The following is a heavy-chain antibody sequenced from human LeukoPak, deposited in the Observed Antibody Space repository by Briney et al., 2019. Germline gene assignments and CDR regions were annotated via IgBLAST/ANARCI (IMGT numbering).Heavy chain of an antibody. V-gene: IGHV3-30*18. Sequence: GGSLRLSCAASGFTFSSYGMHWVRQAPGKGLEWVAVISYDGSNKYYADSVKGRFTISRDNSKNTLYLQMNSLRAEDTAVYYCAKLYSGYDPGFDYWGQGTLVTVSS. CDR1: GFTFSSYG. CDR2: ISYDGSNK. D-gene: IGHD5-12*01. J-gene: IGHJ4*02. CDR3: AKLYSGYDPGFDY.